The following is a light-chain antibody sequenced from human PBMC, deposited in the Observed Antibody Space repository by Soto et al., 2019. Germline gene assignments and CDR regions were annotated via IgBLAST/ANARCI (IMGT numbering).Light chain of an antibody. Sequence: QPVLTQPPSVSEAPGQRVTISCTGSSSNIGAGYEAHWYQQVPGTAPKLLIYENNNRPSGVPDRFSGSKSGTSASLAITGLQAEDEAEYYCQSYDSSLSGYVFGTGTKLTVI. J-gene: IGLJ1*01. CDR2: ENN. CDR1: SSNIGAGYE. CDR3: QSYDSSLSGYV. V-gene: IGLV1-40*01.